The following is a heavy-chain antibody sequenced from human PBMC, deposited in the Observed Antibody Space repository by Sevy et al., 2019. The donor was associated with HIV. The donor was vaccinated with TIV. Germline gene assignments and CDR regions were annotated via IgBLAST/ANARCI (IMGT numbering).Heavy chain of an antibody. V-gene: IGHV3-30*04. CDR1: VFTFSEYG. Sequence: GGSLRLSCAASVFTFSEYGMHWVRQAPGKGLEWVAVISHDGRNNKYNADSVKGRFTISRDNSKNTIYLQMNSLRAEDTAIYYCARDRGEILSSAFNYWGQGTLVTVSS. CDR2: ISHDGRNNK. CDR3: ARDRGEILSSAFNY. D-gene: IGHD3-10*01. J-gene: IGHJ4*02.